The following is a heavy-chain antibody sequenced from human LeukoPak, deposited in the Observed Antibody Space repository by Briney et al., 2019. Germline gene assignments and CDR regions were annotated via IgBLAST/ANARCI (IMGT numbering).Heavy chain of an antibody. CDR3: ASVWNYYYMDV. CDR2: IYTSGST. J-gene: IGHJ6*03. Sequence: SQTLSLTCTVSGGSISSGSYYWSWIRQPAGKGPEWIGRIYTSGSTNYNPSLKSRVTISVDTSKNQFSLKLSSVTAADTAVYYCASVWNYYYMDVWGKGTTVTVSS. V-gene: IGHV4-61*02. CDR1: GGSISSGSYY. D-gene: IGHD2-21*01.